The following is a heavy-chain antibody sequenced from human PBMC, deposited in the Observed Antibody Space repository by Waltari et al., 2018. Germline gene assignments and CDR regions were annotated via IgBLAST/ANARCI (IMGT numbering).Heavy chain of an antibody. D-gene: IGHD6-19*01. CDR3: ATALGDSSSASRPFDF. CDR1: GYTFSDYY. J-gene: IGHJ3*01. Sequence: EVQLLQSGAELKEPGTTVRISCKVSGYTFSDYYIHWVQQAPGKGLRWMGLVDPEDGATISADNFQGRLTIRADTSTDTAVMELSSLRSEATAVFYCATALGDSSSASRPFDFWGQGTMITVSS. V-gene: IGHV1-69-2*01. CDR2: VDPEDGAT.